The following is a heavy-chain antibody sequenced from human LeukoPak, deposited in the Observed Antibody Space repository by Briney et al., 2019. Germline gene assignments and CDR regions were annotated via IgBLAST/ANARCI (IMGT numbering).Heavy chain of an antibody. V-gene: IGHV4-4*02. Sequence: SETLSLTCAVSGDSISNNYLWRWVRQFPGKGLEYIGEIYRTGRTNYNPSLKSRVTISIDKSENQFSLNLRSVTAADTAVYYCARVLYNGGYIQYWGQGTLVTVSS. J-gene: IGHJ1*01. CDR3: ARVLYNGGYIQY. CDR2: IYRTGRT. D-gene: IGHD3-10*01. CDR1: GDSISNNYL.